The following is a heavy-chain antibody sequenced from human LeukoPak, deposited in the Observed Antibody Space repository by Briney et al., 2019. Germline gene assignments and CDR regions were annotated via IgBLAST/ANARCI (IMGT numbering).Heavy chain of an antibody. CDR3: AKDPLVRGVITFDY. D-gene: IGHD3-10*01. Sequence: GGSLRLYCAASGFTFSSYAMSWVRQAPGKGLEWVSAISGSGGSTYYADSVKGRFTISRDNSKNTLYLQMNSLRAEDTAVYYCAKDPLVRGVITFDYWGQGTLVTVSS. J-gene: IGHJ4*02. CDR2: ISGSGGST. V-gene: IGHV3-23*01. CDR1: GFTFSSYA.